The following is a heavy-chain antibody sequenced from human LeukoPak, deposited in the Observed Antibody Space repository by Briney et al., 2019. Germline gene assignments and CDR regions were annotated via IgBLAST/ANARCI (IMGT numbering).Heavy chain of an antibody. D-gene: IGHD6-19*01. J-gene: IGHJ3*02. CDR3: AGTVAGMTGAFDI. V-gene: IGHV3-7*01. Sequence: PGGSLRLSCAASGFTFSSYWMSWVCQAPGKGLEWVANIKQDGSEKYYVDSVKGRFTISRDNAKNSLYLQMNSLRAEDTAAYYCAGTVAGMTGAFDIWGQGTMVTVSS. CDR1: GFTFSSYW. CDR2: IKQDGSEK.